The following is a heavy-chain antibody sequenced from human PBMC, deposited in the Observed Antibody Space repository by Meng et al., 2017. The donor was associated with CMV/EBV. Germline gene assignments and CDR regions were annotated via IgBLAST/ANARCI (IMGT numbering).Heavy chain of an antibody. V-gene: IGHV1-2*02. CDR2: INPNSGGT. J-gene: IGHJ4*02. D-gene: IGHD2-2*01. CDR3: VRFVGYCSSTSCYPKRGLVDY. CDR1: GYTFTGYY. Sequence: ASVKVSCKASGYTFTGYYMHWVRRAPGQGLEWMGWINPNSGGTNYAQKFQGRVTMTRDTSISTAYMELSRLRSDDTAVYYCVRFVGYCSSTSCYPKRGLVDYWGQGTLVTVSS.